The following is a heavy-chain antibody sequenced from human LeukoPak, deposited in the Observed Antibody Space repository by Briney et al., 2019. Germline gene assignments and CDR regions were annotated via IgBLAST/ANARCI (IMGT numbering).Heavy chain of an antibody. Sequence: RGASVKVSCKASGYTFTSYGISWVRQAPGQGLEWMGWISAYNGHTNYAQKLQGRVTMTTDTSTSTAYMELSRLRSDDTAVYYCARRGAYSSSPFDYYYYMDVWGKGTTVTVSS. D-gene: IGHD6-6*01. J-gene: IGHJ6*03. CDR1: GYTFTSYG. CDR3: ARRGAYSSSPFDYYYYMDV. V-gene: IGHV1-18*01. CDR2: ISAYNGHT.